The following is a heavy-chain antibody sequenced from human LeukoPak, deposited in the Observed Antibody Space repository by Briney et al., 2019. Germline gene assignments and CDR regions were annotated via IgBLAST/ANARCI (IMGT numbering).Heavy chain of an antibody. J-gene: IGHJ4*02. CDR2: IGWDGGST. D-gene: IGHD1-26*01. CDR1: GFTFDDYA. CDR3: AKSYSGSYDVVDY. Sequence: GGSLRLSCAASGFTFDDYAMRWVRQAPGKGLEWVSLIGWDGGSTYYADCVKGRFTISRDNSKNSLYLQMNSLRAEDTALYYCAKSYSGSYDVVDYWGQGTLVTVSS. V-gene: IGHV3-43D*03.